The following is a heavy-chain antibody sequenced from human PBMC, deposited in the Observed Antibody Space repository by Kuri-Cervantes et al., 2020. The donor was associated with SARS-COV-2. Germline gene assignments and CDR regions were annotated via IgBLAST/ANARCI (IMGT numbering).Heavy chain of an antibody. CDR1: GGSISSYY. CDR3: ARVNDYYFDY. D-gene: IGHD1-1*01. V-gene: IGHV4-59*01. CDR2: IYYSGST. Sequence: GSLRLSCTVSGGSISSYYWSWIRQPPGKGLKWIGYIYYSGSTNYNPSLKSRVTISVDTSKNQFSLKLSSVTAADTAVYYCARVNDYYFDYWGQGTLVTVSS. J-gene: IGHJ4*02.